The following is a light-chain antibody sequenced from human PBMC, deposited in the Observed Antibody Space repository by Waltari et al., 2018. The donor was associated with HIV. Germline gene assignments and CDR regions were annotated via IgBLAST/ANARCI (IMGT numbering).Light chain of an antibody. CDR1: SSDVGAYTY. V-gene: IGLV2-8*01. Sequence: QSALTQPPSASGSPGQSVTISCTGTSSDVGAYTYVSWYQQHPGKAPKLMIYEVNKRPSGVPDRFSGSKSGNTASLSVSGLQAEDEADYYCQSYHSGNWVFGGGTKLTVL. CDR3: QSYHSGNWV. J-gene: IGLJ3*02. CDR2: EVN.